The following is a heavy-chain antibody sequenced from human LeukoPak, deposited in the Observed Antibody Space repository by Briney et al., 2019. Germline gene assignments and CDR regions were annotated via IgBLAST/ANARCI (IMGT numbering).Heavy chain of an antibody. V-gene: IGHV3-23*01. Sequence: GGSLRLSCAASGFTFSSYAMSWVRQAPGKGLEWVSVISGSGGSTYYADSVKGRFTISRDNSKNTLYLQMNSLRAEDTAVYYCAKVQAVRYCTNGVCSDAFDIWGQGTMVTVSS. CDR3: AKVQAVRYCTNGVCSDAFDI. CDR1: GFTFSSYA. CDR2: ISGSGGST. J-gene: IGHJ3*02. D-gene: IGHD2-8*01.